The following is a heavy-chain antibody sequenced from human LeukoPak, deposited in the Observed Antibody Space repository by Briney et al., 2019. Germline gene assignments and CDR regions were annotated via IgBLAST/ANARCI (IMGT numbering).Heavy chain of an antibody. CDR2: ISSSSTYI. CDR3: ARGASVYGGPTHRDY. D-gene: IGHD4-23*01. CDR1: GFTFSSYA. V-gene: IGHV3-21*04. J-gene: IGHJ4*02. Sequence: GGSLRLSCAASGFTFSSYAMNWVRQAPGKGLEWVSSISSSSTYIYYADSVKGRFTISRDNAKNSLFLQMNSLRAEDTAVYYCARGASVYGGPTHRDYWGQGTLVTVSS.